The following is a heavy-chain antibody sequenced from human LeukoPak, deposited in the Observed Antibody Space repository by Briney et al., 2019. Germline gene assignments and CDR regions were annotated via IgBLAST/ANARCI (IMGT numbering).Heavy chain of an antibody. J-gene: IGHJ4*02. CDR1: GFTFSEAW. V-gene: IGHV3-15*01. Sequence: GGSLRLSCAASGFTFSEAWISWVRQAPGKGLEWVGRIKTRTEGGTTDYAAPVKGRFTLSRDDSGSTVYLQMNSLNTEDTAVYYCSTSTSGWSGYWGQGTLVTVSS. CDR2: IKTRTEGGTT. CDR3: STSTSGWSGY. D-gene: IGHD6-19*01.